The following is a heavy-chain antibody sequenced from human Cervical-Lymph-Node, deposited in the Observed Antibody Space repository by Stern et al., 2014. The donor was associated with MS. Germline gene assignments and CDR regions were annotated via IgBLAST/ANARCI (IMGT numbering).Heavy chain of an antibody. J-gene: IGHJ3*01. V-gene: IGHV3-53*01. CDR2: IYTDDST. CDR1: GFTVSNNY. D-gene: IGHD3-3*01. CDR3: ARAIFGVNTAAMAPDAFDA. Sequence: EVHLVESGGGLIQPGGSLRLSCAAPGFTVSNNYMSWVRQAPGKGLEWVSLIYTDDSTYYAGYVKGRFTISRDSSKNKLFLQMNSLRAEDTAVYYCARAIFGVNTAAMAPDAFDAWGQGTMVTVSS.